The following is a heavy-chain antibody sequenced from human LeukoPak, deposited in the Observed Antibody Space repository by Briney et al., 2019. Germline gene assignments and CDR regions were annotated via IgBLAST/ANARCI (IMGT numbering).Heavy chain of an antibody. CDR1: GGSISSYY. J-gene: IGHJ3*02. CDR3: ARHSPKYYYGSGAFDI. V-gene: IGHV4-59*08. D-gene: IGHD3-10*01. CDR2: IYYSGST. Sequence: SETLSLTCTVSGGSISSYYWSWIRQPPGKGLEWIGYIYYSGSTNYNPSLKSRVTISVDTSKNQFSLKLSSVTAADTAVHYCARHSPKYYYGSGAFDIWGQGTMVTVSS.